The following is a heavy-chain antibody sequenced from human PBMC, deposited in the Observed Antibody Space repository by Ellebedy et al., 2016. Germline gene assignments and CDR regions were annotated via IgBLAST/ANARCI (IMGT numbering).Heavy chain of an antibody. V-gene: IGHV3-21*01. J-gene: IGHJ4*02. CDR1: GFTFSSYS. CDR3: ASAFYDSSGAYYFDY. Sequence: GESLKISXAASGFTFSSYSMNWVRQAPGKGLEWVSSISSSSSYIYYADSVKGRFTISRDNAKNSLYLQMNSLGAEDTAVYYCASAFYDSSGAYYFDYWGQGTLVTVSS. D-gene: IGHD3-22*01. CDR2: ISSSSSYI.